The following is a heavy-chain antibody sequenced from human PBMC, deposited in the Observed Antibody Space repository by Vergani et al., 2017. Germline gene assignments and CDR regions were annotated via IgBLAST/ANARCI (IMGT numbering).Heavy chain of an antibody. CDR2: VDPEDGET. D-gene: IGHD4-17*01. J-gene: IGHJ6*02. V-gene: IGHV1-69-2*01. CDR1: GYTFTDHY. CDR3: ATPQTVTTGGMEV. Sequence: EVQLVQSGAEVKKPGATMNISCKVSGYTFTDHYMHWVKQAPGKGLEWMGLVDPEDGETIYAEKFKGRVTIAAETSTDTAHLVLSSLRSEDTAVYYCATPQTVTTGGMEVWGQGTTVIVPS.